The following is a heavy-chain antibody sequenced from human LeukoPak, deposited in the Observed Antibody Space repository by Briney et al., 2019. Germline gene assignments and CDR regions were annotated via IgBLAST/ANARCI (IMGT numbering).Heavy chain of an antibody. J-gene: IGHJ4*02. V-gene: IGHV1-2*02. D-gene: IGHD6-13*01. CDR1: GYTFTSYG. CDR3: AGERIAAAGTTADY. Sequence: ASVKVSCKASGYTFTSYGISWVRQAPGQGLEWMGWINPNSGGTNYAQKFQGRVTMTRDTSISTAYMELSRLRSDDTAAYYCAGERIAAAGTTADYWGQGTLVTVSS. CDR2: INPNSGGT.